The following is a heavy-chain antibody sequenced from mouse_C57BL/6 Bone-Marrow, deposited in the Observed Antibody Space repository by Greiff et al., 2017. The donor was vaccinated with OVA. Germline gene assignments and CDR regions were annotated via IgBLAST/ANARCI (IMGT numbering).Heavy chain of an antibody. V-gene: IGHV1-75*01. CDR3: ATGWLLRPAWFAY. CDR2: IFPGSGST. CDR1: GYTFTDYY. Sequence: VQLKESGPELVKPGASVKISCKASGYTFTDYYINWVKQRPGQGLEWVGWIFPGSGSTYYNEKVKGKATLTLDKSSSTAYMLLSSLTSEDSAVYFCATGWLLRPAWFAYWGQGTLVTVSA. J-gene: IGHJ3*01. D-gene: IGHD2-3*01.